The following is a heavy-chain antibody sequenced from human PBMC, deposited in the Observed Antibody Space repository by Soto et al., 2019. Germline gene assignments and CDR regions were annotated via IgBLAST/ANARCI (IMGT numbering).Heavy chain of an antibody. V-gene: IGHV3-21*05. CDR1: GLSFSSYN. J-gene: IGHJ6*03. CDR2: ITATTGNV. Sequence: GGSLRLSCDASGLSFSSYNMNWVRQAPGKGLEWVAYITATTGNVYYADSVNGRFTISRDNAKNSLYLQMNSLRAEDTAVYYCARVATFDEYYYYYYMDVWGKGTTVTVS. D-gene: IGHD3-9*01. CDR3: ARVATFDEYYYYYYMDV.